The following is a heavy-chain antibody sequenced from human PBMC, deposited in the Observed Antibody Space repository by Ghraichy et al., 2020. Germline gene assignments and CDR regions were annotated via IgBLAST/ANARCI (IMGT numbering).Heavy chain of an antibody. V-gene: IGHV4-34*01. Sequence: SETLSLTCAVYGGSFSGYYWSWIRQPPGKGLEWIGEINHSGSTNYNPSLKSRVTISVDTSKNQFSLKLSSVTAADTAVYYCARGSLNPGAYYDFWSGYNYYGMDVWGQGTTVTVSS. CDR3: ARGSLNPGAYYDFWSGYNYYGMDV. CDR2: INHSGST. CDR1: GGSFSGYY. D-gene: IGHD3-3*01. J-gene: IGHJ6*02.